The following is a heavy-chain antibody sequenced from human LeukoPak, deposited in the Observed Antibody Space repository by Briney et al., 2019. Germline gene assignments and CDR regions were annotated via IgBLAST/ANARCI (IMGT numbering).Heavy chain of an antibody. Sequence: GASVKVSCKASGFTFTSSAMQWVRQARGQRLEWIGWIVVGSGNTNYAQKFQERVTITRDMSTSTAYMWLSSLRSEDTAVYYCAADRDCSGGSCYYTPAFDIWGQGTMVTVSS. D-gene: IGHD2-15*01. CDR1: GFTFTSSA. CDR2: IVVGSGNT. CDR3: AADRDCSGGSCYYTPAFDI. J-gene: IGHJ3*02. V-gene: IGHV1-58*02.